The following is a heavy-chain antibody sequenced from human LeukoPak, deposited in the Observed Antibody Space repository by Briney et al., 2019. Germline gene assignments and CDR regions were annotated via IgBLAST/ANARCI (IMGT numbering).Heavy chain of an antibody. CDR2: IYYSGST. CDR1: GGSISSSSYY. D-gene: IGHD4-23*01. V-gene: IGHV4-39*01. CDR3: AKTFQVVTTSFFDY. J-gene: IGHJ4*02. Sequence: SETLSLTCTVSGGSISSSSYYWGWIRQSPGKGLEWIGSIYYSGSTYYNPSLKSRVTISVDTSKNQFSLKLSSVAAADTAVYYCAKTFQVVTTSFFDYWGQGTLVTVSS.